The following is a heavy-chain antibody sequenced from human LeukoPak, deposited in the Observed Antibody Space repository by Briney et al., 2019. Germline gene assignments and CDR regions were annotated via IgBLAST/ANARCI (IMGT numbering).Heavy chain of an antibody. Sequence: SETLSLTCTVSGFSISSGHNWGWIRQPPGKGLEWIGYIYHSGRTNYNPSLKSRVTISLDTSKNQFSLNLSSVTAADTAVYYCARTSAFDFWGQGTMVTVSS. CDR2: IYHSGRT. J-gene: IGHJ3*01. CDR1: GFSISSGHN. V-gene: IGHV4-38-2*02. CDR3: ARTSAFDF.